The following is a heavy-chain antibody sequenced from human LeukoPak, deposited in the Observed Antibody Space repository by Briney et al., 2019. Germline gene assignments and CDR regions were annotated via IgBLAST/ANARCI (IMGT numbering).Heavy chain of an antibody. CDR2: INHSGST. CDR3: ARHLSPAIRYFDWLLFRGGPYDY. J-gene: IGHJ4*02. D-gene: IGHD3-9*01. V-gene: IGHV4-34*01. CDR1: GGSFSGYY. Sequence: SETLSLTCAVYGGSFSGYYWSWIRQPPGKGLEWIGEINHSGSTNYNPSLKSRVTISVDTSKNQFSLKLSSVTAADTAVYYCARHLSPAIRYFDWLLFRGGPYDYWGQGTLVTVSS.